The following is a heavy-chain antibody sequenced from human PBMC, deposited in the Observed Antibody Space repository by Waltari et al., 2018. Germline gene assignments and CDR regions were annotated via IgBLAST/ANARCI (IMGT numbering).Heavy chain of an antibody. V-gene: IGHV1-8*01. CDR3: ARGPCEELSLSNWYFDL. Sequence: QVQLVQSGAGVKKPGASVTVSCKASGYAFTSYDINWVRQATVQGLEWMGWMNPNSSNTGYAKKSQGRVTRTRNTDISTAYMELSSLRSEDTAVYYGARGPCEELSLSNWYFDLWGRGTLVTVSS. J-gene: IGHJ2*01. CDR2: MNPNSSNT. CDR1: GYAFTSYD. D-gene: IGHD3-16*02.